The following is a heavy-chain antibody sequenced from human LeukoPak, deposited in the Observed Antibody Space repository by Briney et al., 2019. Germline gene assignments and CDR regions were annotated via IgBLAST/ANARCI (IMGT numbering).Heavy chain of an antibody. V-gene: IGHV1-2*02. CDR2: INPKSGDT. CDR1: GGTFSSYA. Sequence: GASVKVSCKASGGTFSSYAISWVRQAPGQGLEWMGWINPKSGDTNYAQKFQGRVTMTRDTSINTAYMELSSLRSDDTAVFYCARGTTHWGQGTLITVSS. J-gene: IGHJ4*02. D-gene: IGHD1/OR15-1a*01. CDR3: ARGTTH.